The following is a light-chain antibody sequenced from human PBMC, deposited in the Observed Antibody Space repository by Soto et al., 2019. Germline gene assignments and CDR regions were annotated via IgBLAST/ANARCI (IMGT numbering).Light chain of an antibody. Sequence: EIVLTQSPATLSVSPGERATLSCRASQSVSSNLAWYQQKPGQAPRLRIYGAYSRATGIPDRFSVSGSGTDFTLTISRLEPEDFAVYYCQQYGSSGTFGQGTKVDI. J-gene: IGKJ1*01. CDR3: QQYGSSGT. CDR2: GAY. CDR1: QSVSSN. V-gene: IGKV3-20*01.